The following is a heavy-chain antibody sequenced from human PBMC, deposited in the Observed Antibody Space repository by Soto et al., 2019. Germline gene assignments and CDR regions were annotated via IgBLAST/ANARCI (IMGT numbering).Heavy chain of an antibody. J-gene: IGHJ5*02. Sequence: GASVKVSCKASGGTFSSYAISWVRQAPGQGLEWMGGIIPIFGTANYAQKFQGRVTITADESTSTAYMELSSLRSEDTAVYYCARDPSIAARSRFAPWGQGTLVTVSS. CDR1: GGTFSSYA. CDR3: ARDPSIAARSRFAP. V-gene: IGHV1-69*13. D-gene: IGHD6-6*01. CDR2: IIPIFGTA.